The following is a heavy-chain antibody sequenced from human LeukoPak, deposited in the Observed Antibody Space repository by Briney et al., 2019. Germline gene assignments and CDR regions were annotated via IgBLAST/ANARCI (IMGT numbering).Heavy chain of an antibody. J-gene: IGHJ4*02. CDR2: INHSGST. D-gene: IGHD1-26*01. CDR3: ARDKAGRRVGATTPFDY. Sequence: PSETLSLTCAVYGRSFSGYYWSWIRQPPGKGLEWIGEINHSGSTNYNPSLKSRVTISVDTSKNQFSLKLSSVTAADTVVYYCARDKAGRRVGATTPFDYWGQGTLVTVSS. CDR1: GRSFSGYY. V-gene: IGHV4-34*01.